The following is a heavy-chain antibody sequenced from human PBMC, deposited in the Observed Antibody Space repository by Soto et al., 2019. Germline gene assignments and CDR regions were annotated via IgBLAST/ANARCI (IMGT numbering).Heavy chain of an antibody. Sequence: QVQLVQSGAEVKKPGASVKVSCKASGYSLTSYYMHWVRQAPGQGLEWMGIINPSGGSTSYAQKFQGRVTMTRDTSTSTVYMELSRLRSEDTAVYYCASEYSSSSRYGIEVLGQGTTVTVSS. J-gene: IGHJ6*02. V-gene: IGHV1-46*01. D-gene: IGHD6-6*01. CDR2: INPSGGST. CDR1: GYSLTSYY. CDR3: ASEYSSSSRYGIEV.